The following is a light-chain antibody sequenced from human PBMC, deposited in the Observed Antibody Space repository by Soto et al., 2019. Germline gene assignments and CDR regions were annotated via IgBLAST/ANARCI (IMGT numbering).Light chain of an antibody. V-gene: IGKV3-15*01. CDR2: GAF. CDR3: QQYNDWPLT. CDR1: QSVSSN. Sequence: EILMTQSPVTLSVSPGERATLSCRASQSVSSNLAWYQQKPGQAPSLLIYGAFTRATGIPARFSGTGSGTEFTLTISSLQSEDFPLYYCQQYNDWPLTFGQGTKVEI. J-gene: IGKJ1*01.